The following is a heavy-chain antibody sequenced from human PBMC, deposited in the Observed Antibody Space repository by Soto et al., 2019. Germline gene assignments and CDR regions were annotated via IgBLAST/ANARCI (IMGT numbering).Heavy chain of an antibody. V-gene: IGHV5-51*01. D-gene: IGHD6-13*01. Sequence: PGESLKISXKGSGYSFTSYWIGWVRQMPGKGLEWMGIIYPGDSDTRYSPSFQGQVTISADKSISTAYLQWSSLKASDTAMYYCASMYSSSWQSEAWFDPWGQGTLVTVSS. CDR1: GYSFTSYW. CDR2: IYPGDSDT. CDR3: ASMYSSSWQSEAWFDP. J-gene: IGHJ5*02.